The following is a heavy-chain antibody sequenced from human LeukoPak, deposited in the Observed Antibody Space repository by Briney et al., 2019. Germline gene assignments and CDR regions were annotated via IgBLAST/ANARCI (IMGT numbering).Heavy chain of an antibody. CDR2: THPNTGDT. Sequence: ASVKVSCKTSGYTFTDEYIHWVRQAPGHGLECMGWTHPNTGDTVYVQKFQGRVSFTRDTSISTAYMELHRLRSDDTAVYYCVRHLTDPTSGDYWGQGTLVTVSS. CDR1: GYTFTDEY. J-gene: IGHJ4*02. D-gene: IGHD1-14*01. V-gene: IGHV1-2*02. CDR3: VRHLTDPTSGDY.